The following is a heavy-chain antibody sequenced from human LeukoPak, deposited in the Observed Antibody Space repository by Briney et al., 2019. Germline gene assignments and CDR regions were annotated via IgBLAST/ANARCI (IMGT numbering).Heavy chain of an antibody. CDR3: AKWGCSGGSCYPFDY. CDR2: IIGTGNRT. J-gene: IGHJ4*02. V-gene: IGHV3-23*01. Sequence: GGSLRLSCAASGFTFSSYAMGWVRQAPGKGLEWVSAIIGTGNRTYYADSVKGRFTISRDNSKNTLYLQMNSLRAEDTAAYYCAKWGCSGGSCYPFDYWGQGTLVTVSS. D-gene: IGHD2-15*01. CDR1: GFTFSSYA.